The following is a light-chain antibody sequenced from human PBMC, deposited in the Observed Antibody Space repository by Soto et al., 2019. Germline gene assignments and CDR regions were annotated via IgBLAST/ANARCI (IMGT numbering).Light chain of an antibody. CDR1: QSIRSY. V-gene: IGKV1-39*01. CDR2: AAS. Sequence: DIQMTQSPSSLSASVGDRVTITCRASQSIRSYLNWYQQKPGKAPKLLIYAASSLQSGVPSRFSGSGSGTDFTLTISSLQPEDFATYYCQQSYCTPRTFGQGTKVEIK. J-gene: IGKJ1*01. CDR3: QQSYCTPRT.